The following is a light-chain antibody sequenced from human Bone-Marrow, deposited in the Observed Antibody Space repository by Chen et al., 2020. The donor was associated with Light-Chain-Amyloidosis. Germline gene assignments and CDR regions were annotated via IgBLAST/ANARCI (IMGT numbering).Light chain of an antibody. CDR3: CSYAGASTYV. CDR2: EVE. CDR1: RSDIGSFNL. Sequence: QSALTQPASVAGSPGQSITISCTGTRSDIGSFNLVSWYQHHPDKAPKLIIYEVEKRPSGVSHRCSGSRSGNTASLTISGLQADDEAAYYCCSYAGASTYVFGTGTEVTVL. J-gene: IGLJ1*01. V-gene: IGLV2-23*02.